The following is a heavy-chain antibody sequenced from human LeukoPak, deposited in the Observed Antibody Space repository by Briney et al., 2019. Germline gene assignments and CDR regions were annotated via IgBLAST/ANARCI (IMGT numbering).Heavy chain of an antibody. CDR1: GFTFSSYA. J-gene: IGHJ4*02. D-gene: IGHD2-8*01. Sequence: GGSLRLSCAASGFTFSSYAMSWVRQAPGKGLEWVSVIYSGGSTYYADSVKGRFTISRHNSKNTLYLQMNSLRAEDTAVYYCARGVPYAFRNWGQGTLVTVSS. CDR2: IYSGGST. CDR3: ARGVPYAFRN. V-gene: IGHV3-53*04.